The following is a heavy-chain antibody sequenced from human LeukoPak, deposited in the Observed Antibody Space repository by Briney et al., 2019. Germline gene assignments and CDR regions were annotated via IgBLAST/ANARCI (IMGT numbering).Heavy chain of an antibody. D-gene: IGHD6-13*01. CDR3: ARGKSIAAAGNDY. Sequence: GGSMRLSCAASGFTFSSYSMNWVRQAPGKGLEWVSSISSSSSYIYYADSVKGRFTISRDNAKNSLYLQMNSLRADDTAVYYCARGKSIAAAGNDYWGQGTLVTVPS. J-gene: IGHJ4*02. V-gene: IGHV3-21*01. CDR1: GFTFSSYS. CDR2: ISSSSSYI.